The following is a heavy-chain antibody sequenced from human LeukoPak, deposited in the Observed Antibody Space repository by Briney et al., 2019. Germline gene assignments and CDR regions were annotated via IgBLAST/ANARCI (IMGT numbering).Heavy chain of an antibody. D-gene: IGHD3-10*01. V-gene: IGHV3-13*04. CDR2: IGSDGAT. J-gene: IGHJ3*01. CDR1: GFTFSSHD. CDR3: ARSFGWGIDV. Sequence: PGGSLRLSCAASGFTFSSHDMHWVRQATGKGLEWVSAIGSDGATYYPGSVKGRFTISRENGKNSSYLQMNSLRAGDTAVYYCARSFGWGIDVRGQGTMVTVSS.